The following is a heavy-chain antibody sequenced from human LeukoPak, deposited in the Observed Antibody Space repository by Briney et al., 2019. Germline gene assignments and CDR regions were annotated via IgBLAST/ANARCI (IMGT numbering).Heavy chain of an antibody. CDR3: ARDRDWSFDY. V-gene: IGHV3-7*01. D-gene: IGHD3/OR15-3a*01. Sequence: GGSLRLSCEASGFTFTSYWMSWVRQAPGKGLEWVANIKQDGSEKYYVDSVKGRFTISRDNAKNSLYLQMNSLRDEDTAVYYCARDRDWSFDYWGQGTLVTVSS. CDR2: IKQDGSEK. CDR1: GFTFTSYW. J-gene: IGHJ4*02.